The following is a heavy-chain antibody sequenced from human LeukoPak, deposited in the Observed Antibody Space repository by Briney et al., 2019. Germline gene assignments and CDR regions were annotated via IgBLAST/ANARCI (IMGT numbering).Heavy chain of an antibody. J-gene: IGHJ4*02. CDR3: AKPITMIVVATNLDS. Sequence: GGSLRLSCAASGFTFSSHAMSWVRQAPGKGLEWVSAISGSGGSTYYADSVKGRFTISRDKSKNTLYLQMNSLRAEDTAVYYCAKPITMIVVATNLDSWGQGTLVTVSS. V-gene: IGHV3-23*01. CDR2: ISGSGGST. D-gene: IGHD3-22*01. CDR1: GFTFSSHA.